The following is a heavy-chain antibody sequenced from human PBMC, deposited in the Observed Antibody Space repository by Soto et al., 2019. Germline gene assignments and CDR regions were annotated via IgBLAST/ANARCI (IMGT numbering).Heavy chain of an antibody. CDR3: ARATPGYSSSWFPYYYYGMDV. J-gene: IGHJ6*02. D-gene: IGHD6-13*01. CDR1: GYTFTSYY. CDR2: INPSGGST. Sequence: GASVKVSCKASGYTFTSYYMHWVRQAPGQGLERKGIINPSGGSTNYAQKLQGRVTMTTGTSTSTAYMELRSLRSDDTAVYYCARATPGYSSSWFPYYYYGMDVWGQGTTVTVSS. V-gene: IGHV1-46*01.